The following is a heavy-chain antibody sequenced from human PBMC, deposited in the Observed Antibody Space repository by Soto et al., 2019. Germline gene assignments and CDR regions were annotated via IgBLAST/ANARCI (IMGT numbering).Heavy chain of an antibody. CDR1: GFTFSSYA. J-gene: IGHJ4*02. Sequence: QVQLVESGGTVVQPGRSLRLSCAASGFTFSSYAMHWVRQAPGKGLEWVAVISFDGSTKYYADSVKGRFTISRDNSKNTLYLQMNSLRAEDTAVYYCARARGIAVAADYWGQGTLVTVSS. V-gene: IGHV3-30-3*01. CDR2: ISFDGSTK. CDR3: ARARGIAVAADY. D-gene: IGHD6-19*01.